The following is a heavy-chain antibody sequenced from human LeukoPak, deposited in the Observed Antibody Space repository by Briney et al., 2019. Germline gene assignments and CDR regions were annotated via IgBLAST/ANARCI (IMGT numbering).Heavy chain of an antibody. J-gene: IGHJ3*02. Sequence: PSETLSLTCAVYGGSFSGYYWSWIRQPPGKGLEWIGSIYYSGSTYYNPSLKSRVTISVDTSKNQFSLKLSSVTAADTAVYYCARDYYDSSGYYFMAFDIWGQGTMVTVSS. CDR1: GGSFSGYY. CDR3: ARDYYDSSGYYFMAFDI. D-gene: IGHD3-22*01. CDR2: IYYSGST. V-gene: IGHV4-34*01.